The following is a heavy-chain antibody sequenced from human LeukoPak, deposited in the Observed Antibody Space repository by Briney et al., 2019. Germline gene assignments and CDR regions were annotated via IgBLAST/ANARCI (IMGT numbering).Heavy chain of an antibody. Sequence: GGSLRLSCAASGFTFSSYAMHWVRQAPGKGLEWVAVISYDGSNKYYADSVKGRFTISRDNSRNTLYLQMNSLRTEDTALYYCAKAAAAGSYYYYYMDVWGKGTTVTVPS. CDR1: GFTFSSYA. J-gene: IGHJ6*03. CDR2: ISYDGSNK. V-gene: IGHV3-30*01. CDR3: AKAAAAGSYYYYYMDV. D-gene: IGHD6-13*01.